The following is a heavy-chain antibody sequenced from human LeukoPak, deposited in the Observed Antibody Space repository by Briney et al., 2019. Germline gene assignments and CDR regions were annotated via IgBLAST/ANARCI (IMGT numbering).Heavy chain of an antibody. CDR2: IASDGSHT. J-gene: IGHJ6*02. D-gene: IGHD3-3*01. CDR1: GFTFSTYF. V-gene: IGHV3-30-3*01. Sequence: GGSLRLSCAASGFTFSTYFMHWVRQAPGKGLEWVADIASDGSHTFYVESVKGRFTISRDNSKNTLYLQMNSLRAEDTAMYYCAKDRYDFWSGYCMDVWGQGTTVTVSS. CDR3: AKDRYDFWSGYCMDV.